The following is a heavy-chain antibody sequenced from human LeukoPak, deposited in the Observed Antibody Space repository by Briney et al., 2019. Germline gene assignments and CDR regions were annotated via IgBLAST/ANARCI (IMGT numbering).Heavy chain of an antibody. CDR1: GYSFTDYY. Sequence: GASVKVSCKTSGYSFTDYYMHWVRQAPGQGLEWMGWINPNSGGTSSAQKFQGRVTMTRDTSITTVYMEVSWLTSDDIAIYYCARADRLHGGPYLIGPWGQGTLVTVSS. CDR2: INPNSGGT. D-gene: IGHD2-21*01. CDR3: ARADRLHGGPYLIGP. V-gene: IGHV1-2*02. J-gene: IGHJ5*02.